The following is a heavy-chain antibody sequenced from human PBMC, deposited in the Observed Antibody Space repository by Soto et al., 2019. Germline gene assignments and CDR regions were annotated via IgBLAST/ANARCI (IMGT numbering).Heavy chain of an antibody. V-gene: IGHV1-69*13. CDR1: GGNFSRHA. Sequence: ASVKVSCKASGGNFSRHAISWLRQAPGQRLEGMGGIIPVFRTTNYEQKLQGRVTITADGATSTAYMELGRLKSADTAVDYSATSSPYRFVKTANGDQYYSPLDVWGQGTPVTVSS. J-gene: IGHJ6*02. CDR3: ATSSPYRFVKTANGDQYYSPLDV. D-gene: IGHD2-8*01. CDR2: IIPVFRTT.